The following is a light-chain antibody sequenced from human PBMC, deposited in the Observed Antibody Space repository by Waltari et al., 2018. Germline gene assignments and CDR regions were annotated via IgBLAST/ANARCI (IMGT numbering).Light chain of an antibody. J-gene: IGKJ1*01. Sequence: DIQLTQSPSSLSASVGDRVSIPCRASESIGNRLNWYQQRPGKAPKLLIYAASTLQSGVPSRFTGSGSGTDFTLTISSLQPEDFATYYCQQSYTTPRTYKNPRTFGQGTQVEIK. CDR1: ESIGNR. CDR2: AAS. V-gene: IGKV1-39*01. CDR3: QQSYTTPRTYKNPRT.